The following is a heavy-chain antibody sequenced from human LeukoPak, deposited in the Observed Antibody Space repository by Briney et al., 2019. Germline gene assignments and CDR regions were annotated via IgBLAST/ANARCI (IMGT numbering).Heavy chain of an antibody. V-gene: IGHV1-2*02. D-gene: IGHD6-19*01. CDR3: AARIAVAGTPRFHFDY. CDR1: GYTFTGYY. J-gene: IGHJ4*02. CDR2: INPNSGGT. Sequence: ASVKVSCKASGYTFTGYYMHWVRQAPGQGLEWMGWINPNSGGTNYAQKFQGRVTMTEDTSTDTAYMELSSLRSEDTAVYYCAARIAVAGTPRFHFDYWGQGTLVTVSS.